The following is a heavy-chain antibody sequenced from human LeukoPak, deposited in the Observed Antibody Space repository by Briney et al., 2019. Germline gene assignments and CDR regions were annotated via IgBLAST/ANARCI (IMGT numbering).Heavy chain of an antibody. Sequence: GASVKVSCKASGYTFTSYGISWVRQAPGQGLERMGWNSAYNGNTNYAQKLQGRVTMTTDTSTSTAYMELRSLRSDDTAVYYCASQTVGNWFDPWGQGTLVTVSS. CDR3: ASQTVGNWFDP. J-gene: IGHJ5*02. V-gene: IGHV1-18*01. CDR2: NSAYNGNT. D-gene: IGHD1-26*01. CDR1: GYTFTSYG.